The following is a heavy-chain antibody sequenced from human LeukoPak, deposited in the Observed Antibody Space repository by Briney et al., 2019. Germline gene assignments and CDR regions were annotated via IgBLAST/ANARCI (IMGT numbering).Heavy chain of an antibody. Sequence: GGSLRLSCATSGFTFSAYSMNWVRQAPGKGLEWVSSISGSSIYINYADSVKGRFTISSDNAKNLLYLQMNSLRAEDTAVYYCANEYYYFRWGQGTLVTVSS. CDR2: ISGSSIYI. CDR1: GFTFSAYS. J-gene: IGHJ4*02. D-gene: IGHD2/OR15-2a*01. CDR3: ANEYYYFR. V-gene: IGHV3-21*01.